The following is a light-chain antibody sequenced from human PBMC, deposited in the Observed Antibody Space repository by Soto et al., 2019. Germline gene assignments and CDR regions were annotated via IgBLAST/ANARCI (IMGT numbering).Light chain of an antibody. CDR3: QQYSDSPPA. Sequence: EIVWTQYPATLSLSPGERATLSCRASQSLNNYLGWYQQKPGQAPRLLIHGASTRATGIPDRFSGSGSGTDFTLTTDRLEPEDFTMYYCQQYSDSPPAFGQGSKVDIK. CDR1: QSLNNY. J-gene: IGKJ1*01. V-gene: IGKV3-20*01. CDR2: GAS.